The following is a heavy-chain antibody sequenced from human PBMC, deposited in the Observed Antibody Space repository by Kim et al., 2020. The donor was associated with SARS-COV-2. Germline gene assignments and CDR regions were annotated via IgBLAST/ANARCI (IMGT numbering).Heavy chain of an antibody. CDR1: GFTFSSYS. J-gene: IGHJ6*02. CDR2: ISSSSSTI. V-gene: IGHV3-48*02. D-gene: IGHD3-22*01. CDR3: ARDMVRRIMIVVVRPGMDV. Sequence: GGSLRLSCAASGFTFSSYSMNWVRQAPGKGLEWVSYISSSSSTIYYADSVKGRFTISRDNAKNSPYLQMNSLRDEDTAVYYCARDMVRRIMIVVVRPGMDVWGQGTTVTVSS.